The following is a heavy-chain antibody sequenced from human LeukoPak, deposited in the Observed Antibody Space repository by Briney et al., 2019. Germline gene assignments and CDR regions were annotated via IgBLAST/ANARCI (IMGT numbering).Heavy chain of an antibody. Sequence: GGSLRLSCAASGFTFDDYGMSWVRQAPGKGLEWVANIKQDGSEKYYVDSVKGRFTISRDNAKNSLYLQMNSLRAEDTAVYYCANGEVYFDYWGQGTLVTVSS. J-gene: IGHJ4*02. V-gene: IGHV3-7*01. CDR1: GFTFDDYG. CDR2: IKQDGSEK. D-gene: IGHD4-17*01. CDR3: ANGEVYFDY.